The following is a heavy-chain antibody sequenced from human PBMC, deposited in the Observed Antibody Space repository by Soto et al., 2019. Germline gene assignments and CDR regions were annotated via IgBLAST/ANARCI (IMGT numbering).Heavy chain of an antibody. CDR1: GYDFPSYW. Sequence: EVQLVQSGTEVKKPGESLKISCKGSGYDFPSYWIGWVRQMPGKGLEWMGIIYPADSDTRYSPSFQGRVTISADKSVNTAYLQWSRLKASDTAMYYCARSRPFDYWGQGTLITVSS. V-gene: IGHV5-51*03. CDR3: ARSRPFDY. J-gene: IGHJ4*02. CDR2: IYPADSDT.